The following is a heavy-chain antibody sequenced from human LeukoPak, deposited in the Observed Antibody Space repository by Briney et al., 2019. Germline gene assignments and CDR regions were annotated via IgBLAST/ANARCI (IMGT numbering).Heavy chain of an antibody. CDR1: GGSISSGGYY. Sequence: PSETLSLTCTVSGGSISSGGYYWSWIRQHPGKGLEWIGYIYYSGSTYYNPSLKSRVTISVDTSKNQFSLKLSSVTAADTAVYYCARAGIAAAGSYFDYWGQGTLVTVSS. CDR2: IYYSGST. V-gene: IGHV4-31*03. J-gene: IGHJ4*02. CDR3: ARAGIAAAGSYFDY. D-gene: IGHD6-13*01.